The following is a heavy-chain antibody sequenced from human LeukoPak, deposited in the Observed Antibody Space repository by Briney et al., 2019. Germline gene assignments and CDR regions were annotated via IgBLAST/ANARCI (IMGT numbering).Heavy chain of an antibody. D-gene: IGHD6-6*01. V-gene: IGHV4-59*08. CDR1: GGSISSYY. J-gene: IGHJ4*02. Sequence: SETLSLTCTVSGGSISSYYWSWIRQPPGKGLEWIGYIYYSGSTNYNPSLKSRVTISVDTSKNQFSLKLSSVTAAGTAMYYCARAVPGYFDYWGQGTLVTVSS. CDR2: IYYSGST. CDR3: ARAVPGYFDY.